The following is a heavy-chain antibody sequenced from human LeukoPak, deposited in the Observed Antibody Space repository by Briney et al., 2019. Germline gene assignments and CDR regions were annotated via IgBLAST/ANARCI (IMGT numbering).Heavy chain of an antibody. Sequence: SETLSLTCTVSGVSISSSNSYWGWIRQPPGKGLEWIGSIYYSGNTYYNASLKSRVTISVDTSKNQFSLKLSSVTAADTAVYYCARDPYGDLAFDIWGQGTMVTVSS. CDR1: GVSISSSNSY. CDR3: ARDPYGDLAFDI. D-gene: IGHD4-17*01. CDR2: IYYSGNT. V-gene: IGHV4-39*07. J-gene: IGHJ3*02.